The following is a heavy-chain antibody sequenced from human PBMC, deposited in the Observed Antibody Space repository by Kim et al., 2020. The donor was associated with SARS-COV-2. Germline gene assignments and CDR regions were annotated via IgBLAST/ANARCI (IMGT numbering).Heavy chain of an antibody. CDR2: INHSGST. V-gene: IGHV4-34*01. Sequence: SETLSLTCAVYGGSFSGYYWSWIRQPPGKGLEWIGEINHSGSTNYNPSLKSRVTISVDTSKNQFSLKLSSVTAADTAVYYCARGGGGYSSGWPDWGQGTLVTVSS. CDR1: GGSFSGYY. J-gene: IGHJ4*02. D-gene: IGHD6-19*01. CDR3: ARGGGGYSSGWPD.